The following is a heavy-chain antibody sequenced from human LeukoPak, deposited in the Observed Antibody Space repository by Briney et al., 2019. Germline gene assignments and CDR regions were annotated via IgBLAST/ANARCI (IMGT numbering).Heavy chain of an antibody. D-gene: IGHD1-26*01. CDR3: AREAGPSGSYSNDY. J-gene: IGHJ4*02. CDR1: GFTFSSYA. V-gene: IGHV3-64*04. Sequence: GGSLRLSCSASGFTFSSYAMHWVRQAPGKGLEYVSAISSNGGSTYYADSVKGRFTISRDNSKNTLYLQMNSLRAEDTAVYYCAREAGPSGSYSNDYWGQGTLVTVSS. CDR2: ISSNGGST.